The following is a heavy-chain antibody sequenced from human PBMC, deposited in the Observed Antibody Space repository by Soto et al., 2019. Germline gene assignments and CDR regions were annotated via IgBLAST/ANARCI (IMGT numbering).Heavy chain of an antibody. V-gene: IGHV4-34*01. J-gene: IGHJ4*02. D-gene: IGHD3-16*02. CDR2: INHSGST. CDR1: GGSFSGYY. CDR3: ARGVYIWGSYRYQTRLYYFDY. Sequence: SETLSLTCAVYGGSFSGYYWSWIRQPPGKGLEWIGEINHSGSTNYNPSLKSRVTISVDTSKNQFSLKLSSVTAADTAVYYCARGVYIWGSYRYQTRLYYFDYWGQGTLVTVSS.